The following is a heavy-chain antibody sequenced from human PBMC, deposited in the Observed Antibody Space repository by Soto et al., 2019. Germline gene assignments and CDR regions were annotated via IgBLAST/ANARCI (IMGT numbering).Heavy chain of an antibody. V-gene: IGHV4-59*01. J-gene: IGHJ6*02. CDR3: ARGDLRGITIFGVVSANYGMDV. Sequence: SETLSLTCTVSGGSISSYYWSWIRQPPGKGLEWIGYIYYGGSTNYNPSLKSRVTISVDTSKNQFSLKLSSVTAADTAVYYCARGDLRGITIFGVVSANYGMDVWGQGTTVTVSS. D-gene: IGHD3-3*01. CDR2: IYYGGST. CDR1: GGSISSYY.